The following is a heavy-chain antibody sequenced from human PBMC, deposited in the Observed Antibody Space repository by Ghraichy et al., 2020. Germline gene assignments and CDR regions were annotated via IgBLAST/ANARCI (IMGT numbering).Heavy chain of an antibody. J-gene: IGHJ6*02. D-gene: IGHD4-17*01. CDR2: IYSGGST. Sequence: GESLNISCAASGFTVSSNYMSWVRQAPGKGLEWVSVIYSGGSTYYADSVKGRFTISRDNSKNTLYLQMNSLRAEDTAVYYCASPLIGDYLGNYYYYYGMDVWGQGTTVTVSS. CDR1: GFTVSSNY. V-gene: IGHV3-53*01. CDR3: ASPLIGDYLGNYYYYYGMDV.